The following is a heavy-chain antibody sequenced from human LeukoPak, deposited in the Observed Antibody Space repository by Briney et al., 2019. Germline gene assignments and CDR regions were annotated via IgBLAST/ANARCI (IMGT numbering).Heavy chain of an antibody. Sequence: SETLSLTCTVSGGSISSGGYYWSWIRQHPGKGLEWIGYIYYSGSTYYNPSLKSRVTISVDTSKNQFSLKLSSVTAADTAVYYCPRAASNDYGDALPFASWGPGTLVTVS. CDR3: PRAASNDYGDALPFAS. CDR1: GGSISSGGYY. J-gene: IGHJ4*02. CDR2: IYYSGST. V-gene: IGHV4-31*03. D-gene: IGHD4-17*01.